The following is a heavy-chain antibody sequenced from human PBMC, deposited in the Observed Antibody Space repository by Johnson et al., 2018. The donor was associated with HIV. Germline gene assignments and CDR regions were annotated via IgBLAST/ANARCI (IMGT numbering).Heavy chain of an antibody. CDR1: GFSFSNYA. J-gene: IGHJ3*01. Sequence: VQLVESGGGLVQPGGSLRLSCAASGFSFSNYAIHWVRQAPGKGLEYVSAISKNGDNTYYASSVEGRFTISRDHSKNTVYRQMVSLRSEDMAVYYCAIPYYYESGAYHWCQGTMVTVSA. V-gene: IGHV3-64*01. CDR3: AIPYYYESGAYH. CDR2: ISKNGDNT. D-gene: IGHD3-22*01.